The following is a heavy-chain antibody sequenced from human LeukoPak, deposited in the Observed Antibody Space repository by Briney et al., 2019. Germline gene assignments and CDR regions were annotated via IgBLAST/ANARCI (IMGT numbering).Heavy chain of an antibody. D-gene: IGHD3-22*01. CDR1: GGSISSYY. CDR3: ARAYYYDSSGYYSKYWYFDL. Sequence: PSETLSLTCSVSGGSISSYYWSWIRQPPGKGLEWIGYIYYSGSTNYNPSLKSRVTISGDTSKNQFSLKLSSVTAADTAVYYRARAYYYDSSGYYSKYWYFDLWGRGTLVTVSS. CDR2: IYYSGST. V-gene: IGHV4-59*01. J-gene: IGHJ2*01.